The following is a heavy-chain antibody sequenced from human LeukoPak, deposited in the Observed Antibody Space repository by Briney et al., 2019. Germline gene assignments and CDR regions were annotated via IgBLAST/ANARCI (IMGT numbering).Heavy chain of an antibody. CDR2: INQDGSDK. J-gene: IGHJ4*02. D-gene: IGHD1-26*01. V-gene: IGHV3-7*03. CDR1: GFTFTSYW. CDR3: ARDRSLGCDH. Sequence: GXLRLSCAASGFTFTSYWMTWVRQAPGKGLEWVANINQDGSDKYYVDSVKGRFTISRDNAKNSLYLQMNSLRVEDTAVYYCARDRSLGCDHWGQGTLVTVSS.